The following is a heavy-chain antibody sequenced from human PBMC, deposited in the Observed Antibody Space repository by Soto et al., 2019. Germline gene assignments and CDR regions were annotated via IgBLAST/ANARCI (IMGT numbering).Heavy chain of an antibody. CDR1: GYIFTSYA. D-gene: IGHD1-26*01. CDR2: INTGDGNT. V-gene: IGHV1-3*04. J-gene: IGHJ6*02. Sequence: ASVKVSCKASGYIFTSYAMHWVRQAPGQRLEWMGWINTGDGNTKYSQKLQGRVTITRDTSASTAYMELSSLTPEDAAVFYCARDVSGTYYYYGMDVWGQGTTVTVSS. CDR3: ARDVSGTYYYYGMDV.